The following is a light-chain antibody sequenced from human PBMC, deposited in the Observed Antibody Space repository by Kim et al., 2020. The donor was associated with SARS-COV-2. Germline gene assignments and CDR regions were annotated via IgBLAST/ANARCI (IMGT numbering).Light chain of an antibody. J-gene: IGLJ3*02. Sequence: IPCTCXSGNXXSXXVQGDXKRXXXAPTTVXYEDXQRPSGVPDRFSRSIDTSSNSASLTISGLKTXXEADYYCQSXDSSTHWVFGGGTQLTXL. CDR1: SGNXXSXX. V-gene: IGLV6-57*02. CDR2: EDX. CDR3: QSXDSSTHWV.